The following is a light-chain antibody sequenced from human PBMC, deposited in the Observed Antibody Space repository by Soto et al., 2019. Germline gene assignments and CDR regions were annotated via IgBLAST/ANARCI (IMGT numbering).Light chain of an antibody. V-gene: IGLV4-69*01. J-gene: IGLJ1*01. Sequence: QSVLTQSPSASASLGGSVKLTCTLSSGHSSYAIAWHQQPPEKGPRYLMKLNSDGSHSKGDGIPDRFSGSSSGAERYLTISSLPSEDEADYYCQTWGTGIRVFGTGTKVTVL. CDR3: QTWGTGIRV. CDR1: SGHSSYA. CDR2: LNSDGSH.